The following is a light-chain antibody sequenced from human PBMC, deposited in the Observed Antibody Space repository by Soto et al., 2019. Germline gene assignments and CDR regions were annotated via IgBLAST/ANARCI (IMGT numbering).Light chain of an antibody. V-gene: IGKV3-11*01. CDR2: GAS. CDR1: QSVSSY. Sequence: EIVLTQSPATLSLSPGERATLSCRASQSVSSYLAWYQQKPGQAPRLLIYGASNRATGIPARFSGSGSGTDFTLTISSLEPEDFVVYYCQQRGNWPLTFGGGTKVEIK. J-gene: IGKJ4*01. CDR3: QQRGNWPLT.